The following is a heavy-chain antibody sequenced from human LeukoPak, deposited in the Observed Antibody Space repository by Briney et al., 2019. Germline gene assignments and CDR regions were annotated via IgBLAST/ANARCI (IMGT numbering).Heavy chain of an antibody. V-gene: IGHV4-39*01. CDR3: ARGLEHYDILTGIDY. CDR2: IFYSGTT. CDR1: GASISSTRYY. D-gene: IGHD3-9*01. Sequence: SETLSLTCSVPGASISSTRYYWGWIRQPPGKGLEWIGTIFYSGTTYYNPSLKSRITISVDTSKNQFSLKLSSVTAADTAVYYCARGLEHYDILTGIDYWGQGTLVTVSS. J-gene: IGHJ4*02.